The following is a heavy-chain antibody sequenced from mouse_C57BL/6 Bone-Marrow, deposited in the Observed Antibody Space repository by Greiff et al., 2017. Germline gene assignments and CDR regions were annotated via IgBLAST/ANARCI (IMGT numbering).Heavy chain of an antibody. D-gene: IGHD1-1*01. CDR3: AINYYGSSYRFAY. CDR2: INPSSGYT. J-gene: IGHJ3*01. Sequence: VQLQQSGAELARPGASVKMSCKASGYTFTSYTMHWVKQRPGQGLEWIGYINPSSGYTKYNQKFKDKATLTADKSSSTAYMQLSSLTSEDSAVYYCAINYYGSSYRFAYWGKGTLVTVSA. V-gene: IGHV1-4*01. CDR1: GYTFTSYT.